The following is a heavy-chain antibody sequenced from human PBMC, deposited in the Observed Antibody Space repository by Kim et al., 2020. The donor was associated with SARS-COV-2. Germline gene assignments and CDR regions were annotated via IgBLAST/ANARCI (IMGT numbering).Heavy chain of an antibody. CDR2: FDPEDGET. J-gene: IGHJ5*02. CDR3: ATDQDAYSVRWFDP. D-gene: IGHD2-21*01. Sequence: ASVKVSCKVSGYTLTELSMHWVRQAPGKGLEWMGGFDPEDGETIYAQKFQGRVTMTEDTSTDTAYMELSSLRSEDTAVYYCATDQDAYSVRWFDPWGQGTLVTVSS. V-gene: IGHV1-24*01. CDR1: GYTLTELS.